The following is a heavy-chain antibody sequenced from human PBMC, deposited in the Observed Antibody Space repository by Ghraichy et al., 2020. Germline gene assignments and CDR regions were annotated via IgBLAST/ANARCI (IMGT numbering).Heavy chain of an antibody. Sequence: GGSLRLSCAASGFIFSSYWMSCVRQAPGSGLEWVANIRKDGSDKYYVDSVKGRFTISRDNAKNSLYLQMNSLGAEDTALYYCASIFGGWPYYSFDYWGQGTLVTVSS. CDR1: GFIFSSYW. V-gene: IGHV3-7*01. J-gene: IGHJ4*02. D-gene: IGHD6-19*01. CDR3: ASIFGGWPYYSFDY. CDR2: IRKDGSDK.